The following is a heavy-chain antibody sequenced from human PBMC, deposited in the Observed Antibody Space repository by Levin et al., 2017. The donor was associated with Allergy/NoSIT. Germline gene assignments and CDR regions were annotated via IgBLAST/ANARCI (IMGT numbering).Heavy chain of an antibody. CDR1: GGSISSYY. V-gene: IGHV4-59*01. Sequence: KTSETLSLTCTVSGGSISSYYWSWIRQPPGKGLEWIGYIYYSGSTNYNPSLKSRVTISVDTSKNQFSLKLSSVTAADTAVYYCARGGGAARAFDYWGQGTLVTVSS. CDR3: ARGGGAARAFDY. CDR2: IYYSGST. D-gene: IGHD6-6*01. J-gene: IGHJ4*02.